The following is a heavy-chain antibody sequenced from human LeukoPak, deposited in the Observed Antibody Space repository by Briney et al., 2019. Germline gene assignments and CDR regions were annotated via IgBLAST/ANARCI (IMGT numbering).Heavy chain of an antibody. D-gene: IGHD3-10*01. CDR3: GTRMVRGVITPDAFDI. CDR2: FDPEDGET. J-gene: IGHJ3*02. CDR1: GYNLTELS. Sequence: ASVKVSCKVSGYNLTELSMHWVRQAPGKGLEWMGGFDPEDGETIYAQKFQGRVTMTEDTSTDTAYMELSSLRSEDTAVYYCGTRMVRGVITPDAFDIWGQGTMVSVSS. V-gene: IGHV1-24*01.